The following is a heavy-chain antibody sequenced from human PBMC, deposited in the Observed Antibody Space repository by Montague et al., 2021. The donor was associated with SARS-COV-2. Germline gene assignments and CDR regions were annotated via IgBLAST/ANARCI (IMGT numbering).Heavy chain of an antibody. V-gene: IGHV4-38-2*02. CDR1: GYSINSGYH. CDR3: ARQLPSYCSTNKCYPYYFDV. Sequence: SETLSLTCTVSGYSINSGYHWGWIRQPPGKGLEWIGSFYHGGSTYYNPSLKSRVTISGDTSKNQFSLKLSSVTAADTAVYFCARQLPSYCSTNKCYPYYFDVWGQGALVTVSS. J-gene: IGHJ4*02. D-gene: IGHD2-2*01. CDR2: FYHGGST.